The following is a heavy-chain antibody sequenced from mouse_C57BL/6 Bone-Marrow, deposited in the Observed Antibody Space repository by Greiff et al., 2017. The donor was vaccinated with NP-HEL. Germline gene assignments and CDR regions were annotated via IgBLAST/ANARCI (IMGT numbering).Heavy chain of an antibody. D-gene: IGHD1-1*01. CDR2: INPGSGGT. CDR3: ARSRRYYGH. J-gene: IGHJ2*01. CDR1: GYAFTNYL. V-gene: IGHV1-54*01. Sequence: QVQLQQSGAELVRPGTSVKVSCKASGYAFTNYLIEWVKQRPGQGLEWIGVINPGSGGTNYNEKFKGKATLTADKSSSTAYMQLSSLTSEDSAVYFCARSRRYYGHWGQGTTLTVSS.